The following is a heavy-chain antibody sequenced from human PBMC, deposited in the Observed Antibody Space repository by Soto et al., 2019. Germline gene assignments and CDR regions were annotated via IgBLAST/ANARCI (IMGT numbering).Heavy chain of an antibody. CDR1: GGSFSGYY. J-gene: IGHJ4*02. CDR2: IYYSGST. Sequence: ETLSLTCAVHGGSFSGYYWDWIRQPPGKGLEWIGRIYYSGSTYYNPSLKIRITISVDTSKNQFSLKLSSVTAADTAVYYCARHIDYWGQGTLVTVSS. V-gene: IGHV4-34*01. CDR3: ARHIDY.